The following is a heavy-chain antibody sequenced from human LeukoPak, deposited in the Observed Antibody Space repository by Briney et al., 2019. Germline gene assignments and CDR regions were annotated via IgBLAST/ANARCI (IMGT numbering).Heavy chain of an antibody. CDR1: GFTFKSYS. J-gene: IGHJ4*02. D-gene: IGHD4-23*01. CDR3: ARYEHGGIDY. V-gene: IGHV3-23*01. Sequence: GASLRLSCAASGFTFKSYSMGWVRQAPGKGLEWVSAIRGSGGDTFYADSVKGRFTISRDNSRNTLFLQLKNLRVEDTAVYYCARYEHGGIDYWGQGILVTVSS. CDR2: IRGSGGDT.